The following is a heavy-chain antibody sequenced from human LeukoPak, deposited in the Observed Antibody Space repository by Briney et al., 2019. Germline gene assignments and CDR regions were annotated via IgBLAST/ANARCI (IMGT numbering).Heavy chain of an antibody. D-gene: IGHD3-10*01. CDR2: IWYDGSNK. CDR1: GFTFSSYG. Sequence: GRSLILSCAASGFTFSSYGMHWVRQAPGKGLEWVAVIWYDGSNKYYADSVKGRFTISRDNSKNTLYLQMNSLRAEDTAVYYCAREFGYYGSGSLYFDYWGQGTLVTVSS. J-gene: IGHJ4*02. CDR3: AREFGYYGSGSLYFDY. V-gene: IGHV3-33*01.